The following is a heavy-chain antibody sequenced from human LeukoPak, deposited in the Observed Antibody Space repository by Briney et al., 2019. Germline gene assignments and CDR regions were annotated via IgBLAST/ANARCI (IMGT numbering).Heavy chain of an antibody. V-gene: IGHV3-7*01. CDR3: AKGSSSSWYLFDY. Sequence: GGSLRLSCAASGFTFSSYWMSWVRQAPGKGLEWVANIKQDGSDKYYVDSVKGRFTISRDNAKNSLYLQMNSLRAEDTAVYYCAKGSSSSWYLFDYWGQGTLVTVSS. CDR1: GFTFSSYW. J-gene: IGHJ4*02. CDR2: IKQDGSDK. D-gene: IGHD6-13*01.